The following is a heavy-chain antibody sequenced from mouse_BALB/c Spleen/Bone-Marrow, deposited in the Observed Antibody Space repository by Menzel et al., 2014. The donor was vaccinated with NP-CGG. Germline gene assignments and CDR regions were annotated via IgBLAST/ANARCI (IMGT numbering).Heavy chain of an antibody. V-gene: IGHV5-6-2*01. J-gene: IGHJ4*01. CDR3: ARHGSSYAMDY. Sequence: VESGGGSVKLGGSLKLSCAASGFTFSNYYMSWVRQTPEKRLELVAAINRSGGSTYYPDTVKGRFTISRDDAKNTLYLQMSSLKSEDTALYYCARHGSSYAMDYWGQGTSVTVSS. CDR2: INRSGGST. D-gene: IGHD1-1*01. CDR1: GFTFSNYY.